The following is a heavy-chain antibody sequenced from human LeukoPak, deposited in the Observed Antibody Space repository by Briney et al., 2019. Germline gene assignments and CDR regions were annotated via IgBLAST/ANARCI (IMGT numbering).Heavy chain of an antibody. CDR2: FDPEDGET. Sequence: ASVKVSCKVSGYTLTELSMHWVRQAPGKGLEWMGGFDPEDGETIYAQKFQGRVTMTEDTSTDTAYMELSSLRSGDTAVYYCATGGYSGYEYYFDYWGQGTLVTVSS. CDR3: ATGGYSGYEYYFDY. V-gene: IGHV1-24*01. J-gene: IGHJ4*02. D-gene: IGHD5-12*01. CDR1: GYTLTELS.